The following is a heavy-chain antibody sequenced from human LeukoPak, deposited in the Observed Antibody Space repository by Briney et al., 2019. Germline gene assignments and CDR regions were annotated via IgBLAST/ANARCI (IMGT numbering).Heavy chain of an antibody. V-gene: IGHV3-7*01. Sequence: PGGSLRLSCAASGFTFDDYGMSWVRQAPGKGLEWVANIKQDGSEKYYVDSVKGRFTISRDNAKNSLYLQMNSLRAEDTAVYYCARENADTAMVNLDYWGQGTLVTVSS. J-gene: IGHJ4*02. CDR1: GFTFDDYG. CDR3: ARENADTAMVNLDY. D-gene: IGHD5-18*01. CDR2: IKQDGSEK.